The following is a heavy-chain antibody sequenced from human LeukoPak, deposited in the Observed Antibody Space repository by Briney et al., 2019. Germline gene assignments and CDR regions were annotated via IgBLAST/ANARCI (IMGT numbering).Heavy chain of an antibody. D-gene: IGHD5-12*01. CDR1: GGSISSHY. V-gene: IGHV4-59*11. J-gene: IGHJ4*02. Sequence: PSETLSLTCTASGGSISSHYWSWIRQPPGKGLEWIGYIYYSGSTNYNPSPKSRVTISVDTSKNQFTLKLSSVTAADTAVYYCASSDSGYDFWFDYWGQGTLVTVSS. CDR2: IYYSGST. CDR3: ASSDSGYDFWFDY.